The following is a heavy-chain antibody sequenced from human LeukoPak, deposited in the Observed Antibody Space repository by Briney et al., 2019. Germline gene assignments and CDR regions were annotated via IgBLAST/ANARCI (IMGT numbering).Heavy chain of an antibody. CDR3: ARPRSYYYDSSGSGGNAFDI. D-gene: IGHD3-22*01. CDR2: IWYDGSNK. V-gene: IGHV3-33*01. J-gene: IGHJ3*02. Sequence: GGSLRLSCAASGFTFSSYGMHWVRQAPGKGLEWVAVIWYDGSNKYYADSVKGRFTISRDNSKNTLYLQMNSLRAEDTAVYYCARPRSYYYDSSGSGGNAFDIWGQGTMVTVSS. CDR1: GFTFSSYG.